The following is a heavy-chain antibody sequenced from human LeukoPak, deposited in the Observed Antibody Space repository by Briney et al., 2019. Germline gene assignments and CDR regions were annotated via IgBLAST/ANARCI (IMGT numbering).Heavy chain of an antibody. V-gene: IGHV3-30*18. J-gene: IGHJ4*02. CDR2: ISYDGSNK. CDR3: AKDLAVAGLFDY. CDR1: GFTFSSYG. D-gene: IGHD6-19*01. Sequence: PGRSLRLSCAASGFTFSSYGMHWVGQAPGKGLEWVAVISYDGSNKYYADSVKGRFTISRDNSKNTLYLQMNSLRAEDTAVYYCAKDLAVAGLFDYWGQGTLVTVSS.